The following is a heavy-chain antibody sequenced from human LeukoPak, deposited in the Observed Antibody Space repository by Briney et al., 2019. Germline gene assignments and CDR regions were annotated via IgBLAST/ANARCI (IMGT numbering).Heavy chain of an antibody. Sequence: GDSLKISCKGSGYSFTSYWIGWVRQMPGKGLEWMGIIYPGYSDSRYSPSFQGQVSMSADKSISTAYLQWSSLKASDTAMYYCASLHPGGAAIDAFDIWGQGTMVTVSS. CDR2: IYPGYSDS. V-gene: IGHV5-51*01. CDR3: ASLHPGGAAIDAFDI. J-gene: IGHJ3*02. D-gene: IGHD5-18*01. CDR1: GYSFTSYW.